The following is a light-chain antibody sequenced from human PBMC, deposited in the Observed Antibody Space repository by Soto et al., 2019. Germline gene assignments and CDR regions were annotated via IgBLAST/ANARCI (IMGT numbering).Light chain of an antibody. CDR2: GAS. J-gene: IGKJ2*01. CDR3: QQHGSCPPYT. CDR1: QSVSRSY. V-gene: IGKV3-20*01. Sequence: EIVLTQSPGTLSLSPGERATLSCRASQSVSRSYLAWYQQKPGQAPRLLIYGASSRATGVPDRFSASGSATAFILTISSLEPEDFAMYYCQQHGSCPPYTFGQGTKLEIK.